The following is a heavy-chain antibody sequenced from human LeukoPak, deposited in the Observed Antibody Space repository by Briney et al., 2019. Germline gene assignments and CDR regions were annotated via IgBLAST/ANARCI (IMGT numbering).Heavy chain of an antibody. CDR3: ARRPYCSTTSCYDFDY. D-gene: IGHD2-2*01. CDR2: IYPGDSDT. V-gene: IGHV5-51*01. Sequence: GESLKISCKGSGYTFTNYWIGWVRQMPGKGLEFMGIIYPGDSDTRYSPSFQGQVTISVDKSISTAYLQWSSLKASDTAMYYCARRPYCSTTSCYDFDYWGQGTLVSVSS. CDR1: GYTFTNYW. J-gene: IGHJ4*02.